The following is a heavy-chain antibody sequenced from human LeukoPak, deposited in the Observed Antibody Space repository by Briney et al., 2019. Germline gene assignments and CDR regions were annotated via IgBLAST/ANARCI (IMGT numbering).Heavy chain of an antibody. J-gene: IGHJ4*02. CDR2: TNHSGST. V-gene: IGHV4-34*01. CDR1: GGSFSGYY. D-gene: IGHD6-13*01. Sequence: SETLSLTCAVYGGSFSGYYWSWIRQPPGKGLEWIGETNHSGSTNYNPSLKSRVTISVDTSKNQFSLKLSSVTAADTAVYYCARVAAVGFLIDYWGQGTLVTVSS. CDR3: ARVAAVGFLIDY.